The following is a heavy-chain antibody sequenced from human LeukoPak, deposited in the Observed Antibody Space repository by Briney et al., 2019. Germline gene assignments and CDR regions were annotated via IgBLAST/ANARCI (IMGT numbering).Heavy chain of an antibody. CDR2: MSHGGCS. D-gene: IGHD5-12*01. Sequence: GPLSLPGGVSDADITMYTWWRWVRQSPGKGLESIGGMSHGGCSNYNPSLKSRASISIDTSGSAVSLTLTSVTAADTAVYFCATRNAGSIYFDYWGRGTLVTVSS. CDR3: ATRNAGSIYFDY. CDR1: DADITMYTW. V-gene: IGHV4-4*01. J-gene: IGHJ4*02.